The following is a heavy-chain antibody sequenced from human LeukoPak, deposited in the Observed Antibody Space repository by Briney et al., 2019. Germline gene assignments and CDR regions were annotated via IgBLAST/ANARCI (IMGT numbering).Heavy chain of an antibody. CDR2: IIPILGIA. V-gene: IGHV1-69*04. D-gene: IGHD3-3*01. J-gene: IGHJ6*02. Sequence: SVKVSCKASGGTFSSYAISWVRQAPGQGLEWMGRIIPILGIANYAQKFQGRVTITADKSTSTAYMELSSLRSEDTAVYYCARHGPRRYYDFWSGYYLYYGMDVWGQGTTVTVSS. CDR1: GGTFSSYA. CDR3: ARHGPRRYYDFWSGYYLYYGMDV.